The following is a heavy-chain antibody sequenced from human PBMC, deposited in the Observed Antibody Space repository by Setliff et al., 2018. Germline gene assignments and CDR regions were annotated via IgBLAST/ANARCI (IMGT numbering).Heavy chain of an antibody. CDR3: ARDPPWELRYFDL. Sequence: GGSLRLSCAASGFTFSRYTINWVRQAPGKGLEWVSSISSSSSYIYYTDSVKGRFAISRDNAKNSLYLQMNSLRAEDTAVYYCARDPPWELRYFDLWGRGTLVTVPS. J-gene: IGHJ2*01. V-gene: IGHV3-21*01. CDR1: GFTFSRYT. CDR2: ISSSSSYI. D-gene: IGHD1-26*01.